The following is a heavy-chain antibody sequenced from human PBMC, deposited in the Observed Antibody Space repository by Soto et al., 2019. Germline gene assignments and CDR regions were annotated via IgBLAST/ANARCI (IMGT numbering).Heavy chain of an antibody. CDR1: GYTFTSYG. D-gene: IGHD2-15*01. J-gene: IGHJ5*02. Sequence: ASVKFSCQASGYTFTSYGISWVRQAPGQALEWMGWISAYNGNTNYAQKLQGRVTMTTDTSTSTAYMELMSLRSDDTAVYYCPRDIMVAAHPLEFDPWGQGTLVTVSS. CDR3: PRDIMVAAHPLEFDP. CDR2: ISAYNGNT. V-gene: IGHV1-18*04.